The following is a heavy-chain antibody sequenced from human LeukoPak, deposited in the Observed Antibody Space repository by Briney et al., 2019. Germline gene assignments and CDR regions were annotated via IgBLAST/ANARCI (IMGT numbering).Heavy chain of an antibody. CDR3: AREEAYYDILTGYSPRWYYYMDV. Sequence: ASVKVSCKASGYTFTSYYMHWVRQAPEQGLEWMGIINPSGGSTSYAQKFQGRVTMTRDTSTSTVYMELSSLRSEDTAVYYCAREEAYYDILTGYSPRWYYYMDVWGKGTTVTIS. J-gene: IGHJ6*03. D-gene: IGHD3-9*01. CDR1: GYTFTSYY. V-gene: IGHV1-46*01. CDR2: INPSGGST.